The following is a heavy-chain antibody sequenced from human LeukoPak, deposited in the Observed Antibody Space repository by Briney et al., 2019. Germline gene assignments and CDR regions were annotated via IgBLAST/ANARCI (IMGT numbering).Heavy chain of an antibody. Sequence: SVTVSCTASGFTFTSSSVQWVRQARGQRLEWIGWIVVCSGNINYAQKFQERVTITRDVSTSTAYMELSSLRSEDTAVYYCVADGFQKEGNAFDIWGQGTMVAVSS. CDR3: VADGFQKEGNAFDI. D-gene: IGHD1-1*01. CDR1: GFTFTSSS. V-gene: IGHV1-58*01. J-gene: IGHJ3*02. CDR2: IVVCSGNI.